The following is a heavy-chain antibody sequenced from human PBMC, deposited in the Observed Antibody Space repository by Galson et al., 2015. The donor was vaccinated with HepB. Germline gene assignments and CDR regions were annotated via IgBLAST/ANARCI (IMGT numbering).Heavy chain of an antibody. CDR1: GFTVSSNY. J-gene: IGHJ6*02. D-gene: IGHD4-11*01. CDR2: IYSGGST. Sequence: SLRLSCAASGFTVSSNYMSWVRQAPGKGPEWVSVIYSGGSTYYADSVKGRFTISRDNSKNTLYLQMNSLRAEDTAVYYCAGSTVSTWDYYCYYGMDVWGQGTTVTVSS. CDR3: AGSTVSTWDYYCYYGMDV. V-gene: IGHV3-53*01.